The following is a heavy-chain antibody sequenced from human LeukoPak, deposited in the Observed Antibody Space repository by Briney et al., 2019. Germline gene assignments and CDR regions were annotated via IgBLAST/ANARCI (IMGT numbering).Heavy chain of an antibody. Sequence: PGRSLRLSCAASGFTFSSYAMHWVRQAPGKGLEWVAVISYDGSNKYYADSVKGRFTISRDNSKNTLYLQMNSLRAEDTAVYYCARDGGRMTTMYYDERDYYMDVWGKGTTVTVSS. J-gene: IGHJ6*03. D-gene: IGHD3-3*01. CDR2: ISYDGSNK. CDR3: ARDGGRMTTMYYDERDYYMDV. V-gene: IGHV3-30*01. CDR1: GFTFSSYA.